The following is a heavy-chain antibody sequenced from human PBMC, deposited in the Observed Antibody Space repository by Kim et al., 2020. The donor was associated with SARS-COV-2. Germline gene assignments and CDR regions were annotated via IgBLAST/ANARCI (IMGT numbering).Heavy chain of an antibody. CDR3: ARGNISYYGMDV. Sequence: SQTLSLTCAISGDSVSSNTAAWNWVRQSPSRGLEWLGRTFYSSKWNNEYSDSVRGRITINPDTSKNQFSLQLNSVTPEDTAVYYCARGNISYYGMDVWGQGTTVTVSS. V-gene: IGHV6-1*01. J-gene: IGHJ6*02. CDR1: GDSVSSNTAA. CDR2: TFYSSKWNN.